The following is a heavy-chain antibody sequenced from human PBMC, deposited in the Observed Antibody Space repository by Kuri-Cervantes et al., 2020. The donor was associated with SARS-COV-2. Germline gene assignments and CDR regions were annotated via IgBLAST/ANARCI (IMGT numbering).Heavy chain of an antibody. D-gene: IGHD6-13*01. V-gene: IGHV3-20*04. CDR3: ASPPPAAGHNWFDP. CDR2: ISWNSGSI. Sequence: GESLKISCAASGFTFNNYAMSWVRQAPGKGLEWVSGISWNSGSIGYADSVKGRFTISRDNAKNSLYLQMNSLRAEDTAVYYCASPPPAAGHNWFDPWGQGTLVTVSS. CDR1: GFTFNNYA. J-gene: IGHJ5*02.